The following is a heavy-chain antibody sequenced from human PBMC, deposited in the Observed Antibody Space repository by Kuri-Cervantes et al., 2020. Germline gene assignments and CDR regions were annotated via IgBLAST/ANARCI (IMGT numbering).Heavy chain of an antibody. CDR1: AFTFSSYG. J-gene: IGHJ3*02. D-gene: IGHD1-20*01. CDR2: IGFDGHNE. Sequence: GESLKISCAASAFTFSSYGMHWVRQAPGKGLEWVAVIGFDGHNEDYADSVRGRFTISRDNSKSTLYLQMNSLRAEDTAVYYCARVAYNWNDVTLDAFDIWGQGTMVTVSS. V-gene: IGHV3-33*01. CDR3: ARVAYNWNDVTLDAFDI.